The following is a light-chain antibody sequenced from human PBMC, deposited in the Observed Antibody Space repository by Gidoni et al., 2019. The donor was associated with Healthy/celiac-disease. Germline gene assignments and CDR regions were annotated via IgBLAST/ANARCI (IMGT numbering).Light chain of an antibody. J-gene: IGKJ2*01. CDR1: QSISSY. V-gene: IGKV1-39*01. CDR3: RKSYSTYT. CDR2: AAS. Sequence: DIQLTHSPSSLSASVGDRVTITRLASQSISSYLNWYQQKPAKAPKLLIYAASSLQSGFPTRCGGGRSWTDFTLTISSLQSEDFACYYRRKSYSTYTFGQGTKLEIK.